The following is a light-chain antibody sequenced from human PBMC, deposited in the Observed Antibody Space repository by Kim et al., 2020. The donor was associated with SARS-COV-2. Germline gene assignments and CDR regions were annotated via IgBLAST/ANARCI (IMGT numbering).Light chain of an antibody. CDR1: QSVLYSSNNKNY. CDR3: QQYYSSPWT. CDR2: WAS. V-gene: IGKV4-1*01. J-gene: IGKJ1*01. Sequence: DIVMTQSPDSLAVSLGERATINCKSSQSVLYSSNNKNYLAWYQQKPGQPPKLLISWASTRESGVPDRFSGSGSGTDFTLAISSLQAEDVAVYYCQQYYSSPWTFGQGTKVDIK.